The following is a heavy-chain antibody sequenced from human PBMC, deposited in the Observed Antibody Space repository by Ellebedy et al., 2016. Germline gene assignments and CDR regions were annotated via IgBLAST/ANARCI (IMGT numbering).Heavy chain of an antibody. Sequence: SVKVSCXASGYTFTSYDINWVRQATGQGLEWMGWMNPNSGNTGYAQKFQGRVTMTRNTSISTAYMELSSLRSEDTAVYYCAREADPYYYMDVWGKGTTVTVSS. CDR1: GYTFTSYD. D-gene: IGHD2-15*01. V-gene: IGHV1-8*01. CDR3: AREADPYYYMDV. J-gene: IGHJ6*03. CDR2: MNPNSGNT.